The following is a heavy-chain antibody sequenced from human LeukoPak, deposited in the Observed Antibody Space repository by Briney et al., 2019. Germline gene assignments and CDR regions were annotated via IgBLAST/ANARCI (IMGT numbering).Heavy chain of an antibody. CDR1: GGTFSSYA. D-gene: IGHD4-17*01. CDR3: ARGGTDYGDYLSHYYYYMDV. CDR2: IIPILGTT. Sequence: SVKVSCNSSGGTFSSYAISWVRQAPGQGLEWMGGIIPILGTTNYAQKFQDRVTITADKSTSTAYMELSSLRSEDTAVYYCARGGTDYGDYLSHYYYYMDVWGKGTTVTVSS. J-gene: IGHJ6*03. V-gene: IGHV1-69*10.